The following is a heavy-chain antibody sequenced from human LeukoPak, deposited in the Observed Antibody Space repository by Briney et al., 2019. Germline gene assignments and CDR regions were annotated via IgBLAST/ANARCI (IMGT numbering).Heavy chain of an antibody. J-gene: IGHJ4*02. CDR3: ATEGQTYYFDN. CDR2: IIPLFGTA. CDR1: GGTFSRYG. Sequence: SVKVSCTPSGGTFSRYGISWVRQAPGQGLEWLGGIIPLFGTANYAQKFQGRVTITTDESTSTAYMELNSLRSQDTALYYCATEGQTYYFDNWGQGTLVTVSS. V-gene: IGHV1-69*05.